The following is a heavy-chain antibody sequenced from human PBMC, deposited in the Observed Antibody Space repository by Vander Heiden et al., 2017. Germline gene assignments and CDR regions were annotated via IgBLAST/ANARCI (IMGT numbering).Heavy chain of an antibody. CDR1: GGTFSSYA. Sequence: QVQLVQSGAEVKKPGSSVKVSCKASGGTFSSYAISWVRQAPGQGLGWMGGIIPIFGTANYAQKFQGRVTITADESTSTAYMELSSLRSEDTAVYYCARDLRGNCSSTSCYAWNYYYYGMDVWGQGTTVTVSS. J-gene: IGHJ6*02. V-gene: IGHV1-69*01. CDR3: ARDLRGNCSSTSCYAWNYYYYGMDV. D-gene: IGHD2-2*01. CDR2: IIPIFGTA.